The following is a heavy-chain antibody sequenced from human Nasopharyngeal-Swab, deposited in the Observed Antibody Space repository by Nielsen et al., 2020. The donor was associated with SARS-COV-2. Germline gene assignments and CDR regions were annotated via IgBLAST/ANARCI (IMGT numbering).Heavy chain of an antibody. D-gene: IGHD3-10*01. J-gene: IGHJ4*02. Sequence: WIRQPPGKGLEWLAHIFSNDEKSYSTSLKNRLTISKDTSKSQVVLTMTNMDPVDTATYYCARIWGYYYGSGSYYYFDYWGQGTLVTVSS. CDR3: ARIWGYYYGSGSYYYFDY. CDR2: IFSNDEK. V-gene: IGHV2-26*01.